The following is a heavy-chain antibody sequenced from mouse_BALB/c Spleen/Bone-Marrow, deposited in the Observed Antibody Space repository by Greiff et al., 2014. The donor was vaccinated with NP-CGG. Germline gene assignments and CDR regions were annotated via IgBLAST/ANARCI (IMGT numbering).Heavy chain of an antibody. CDR2: IAPGSGST. CDR1: GYTFTNYW. Sequence: DLVKPGASVKLSCKTSGYTFTNYWINWIKQRPGQGIEWLGRIAPGSGSTYYNEMFKVKAPLTVDTSSSTAYIQLSSLSSEDSAVYFCARERYGYDGWYFDVWGAGTTVTVSS. D-gene: IGHD2-2*01. CDR3: ARERYGYDGWYFDV. J-gene: IGHJ1*01. V-gene: IGHV1S41*01.